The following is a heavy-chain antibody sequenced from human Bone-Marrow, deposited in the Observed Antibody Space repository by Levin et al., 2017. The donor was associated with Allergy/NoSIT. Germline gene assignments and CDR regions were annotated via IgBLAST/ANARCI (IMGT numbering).Heavy chain of an antibody. D-gene: IGHD3-10*01. CDR1: GFTFSSYG. Sequence: GGSLRLSCAASGFTFSSYGMHWVRQAPGKGLEWLAVISDDGSRKYYAASVKGRFTISRDTSENTLYLQMNSLRTDDTALYYCAKVLSHSGSNYKPNWLGFWGQGTRVAVSS. V-gene: IGHV3-30*18. CDR2: ISDDGSRK. J-gene: IGHJ4*02. CDR3: AKVLSHSGSNYKPNWLGF.